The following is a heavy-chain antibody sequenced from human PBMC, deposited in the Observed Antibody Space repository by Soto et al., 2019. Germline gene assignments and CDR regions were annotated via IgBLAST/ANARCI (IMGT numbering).Heavy chain of an antibody. D-gene: IGHD7-27*01. J-gene: IGHJ6*02. V-gene: IGHV4-34*01. CDR1: GGSFSGYY. CDR3: ARASWAYYYYGMDV. CDR2: INHSGST. Sequence: QVQLQQWGAGLLKPSETLSLTCAVYGGSFSGYYWSWIRQPPGKGLEWIGEINHSGSTNYNPSLKSRVTISVDTSKNQFSLKLSSVTAADTAVYYCARASWAYYYYGMDVWVQGTTVTVSS.